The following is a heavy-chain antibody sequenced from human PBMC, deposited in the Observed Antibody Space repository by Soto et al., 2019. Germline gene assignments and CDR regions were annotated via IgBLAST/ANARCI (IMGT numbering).Heavy chain of an antibody. CDR2: VNPQSGNT. CDR3: ARRARVGRQLWLPFDY. CDR1: GYTFSSYD. V-gene: IGHV1-8*01. D-gene: IGHD5-18*01. Sequence: QVQLVQSGAEVRKPGASVKVSCKGSGYTFSSYDINWVRQASGQGLEWMGWVNPQSGNTGYAQKFQGRVTMTRDFFKDTVSMELSSLTSEDTAVYYCARRARVGRQLWLPFDYWAQGTLVTVSS. J-gene: IGHJ4*02.